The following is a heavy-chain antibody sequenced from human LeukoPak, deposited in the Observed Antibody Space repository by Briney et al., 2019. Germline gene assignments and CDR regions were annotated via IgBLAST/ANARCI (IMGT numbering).Heavy chain of an antibody. Sequence: SVKVSCKASGGTFSSYAISWVRQAPGQGLEWMGGIIPIFGTANYAQKFQGRVTITADKSTSTAYMELSSLRSEDTAVYYCARGYSGSSNFDYWGQGTLVTVSS. CDR1: GGTFSSYA. V-gene: IGHV1-69*06. CDR2: IIPIFGTA. D-gene: IGHD1-26*01. J-gene: IGHJ4*02. CDR3: ARGYSGSSNFDY.